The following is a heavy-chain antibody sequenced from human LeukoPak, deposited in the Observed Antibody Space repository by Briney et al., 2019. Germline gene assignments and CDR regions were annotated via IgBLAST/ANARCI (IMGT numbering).Heavy chain of an antibody. CDR2: IIPIFGTA. CDR3: ARDWASSTSSNWFDP. CDR1: GGTFISYA. D-gene: IGHD2-2*01. J-gene: IGHJ5*02. V-gene: IGHV1-69*13. Sequence: SVKVSCKASGGTFISYAISWVQQAPGQGLEWMGGIIPIFGTANYAQKFQGRVTITADESTSTAYMELSSLRSEDTAVYYCARDWASSTSSNWFDPWGQGTLVTVSS.